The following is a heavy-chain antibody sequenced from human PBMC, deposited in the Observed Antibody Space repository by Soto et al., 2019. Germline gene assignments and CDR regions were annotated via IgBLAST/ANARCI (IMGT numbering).Heavy chain of an antibody. Sequence: GASVKVSCKAYGGTFSNYAINWVRQAPGQGLEWMGGIIPLFGTPNYAQKFQGRVTFTAHKSTSTAYMELRSLRSDDTAVYYCARGWETVGTTTPFAYWGQGTLVTVSS. CDR1: GGTFSNYA. J-gene: IGHJ4*02. CDR2: IIPLFGTP. D-gene: IGHD1-26*01. V-gene: IGHV1-69*06. CDR3: ARGWETVGTTTPFAY.